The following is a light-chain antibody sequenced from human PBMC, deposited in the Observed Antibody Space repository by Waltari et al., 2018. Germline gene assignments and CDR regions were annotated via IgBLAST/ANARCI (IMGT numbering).Light chain of an antibody. V-gene: IGKV1-9*01. CDR3: QQLNDYPLT. J-gene: IGKJ4*01. CDR2: AAS. CDR1: PDIRFH. Sequence: IQLTQSPSSLSASVGDRVTITCRASPDIRFHFAWYQQKPGKAPNLLIFAASTLQSGVPSRFSGSGFGTDFTLTISGLQAEDFATYYCQQLNDYPLTFGGGTKLEIK.